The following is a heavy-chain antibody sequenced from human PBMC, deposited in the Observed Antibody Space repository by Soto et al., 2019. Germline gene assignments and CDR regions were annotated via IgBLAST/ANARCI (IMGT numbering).Heavy chain of an antibody. CDR1: GFTFSDYW. CDR3: ARDRGYNYGERRVDH. J-gene: IGHJ4*02. D-gene: IGHD5-18*01. Sequence: EVHLVESGGGLVQPGGSLRLSCAASGFTFSDYWMSWARQAPGKGLEWVANIKQDGSEKYYGDSVKGRFTISRDNANKSLYLQMNSLRVEDAAVYYCARDRGYNYGERRVDHWGQGTLVTVSS. CDR2: IKQDGSEK. V-gene: IGHV3-7*05.